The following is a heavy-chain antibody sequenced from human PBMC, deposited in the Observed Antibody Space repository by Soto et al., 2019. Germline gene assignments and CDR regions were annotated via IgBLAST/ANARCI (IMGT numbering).Heavy chain of an antibody. V-gene: IGHV1-18*01. Sequence: QVQLVQSGAEVKKPGASVKVSCKASGYTFTSYGISWVRQAPGQGLEWMGWISAYNGNTNYAQKLQGRVTMTTDTSTSTAYMELRSLRSDDTAVYYCARQDIVATIFDYHYYGMDVWGQGTTVTVSS. CDR3: ARQDIVATIFDYHYYGMDV. CDR1: GYTFTSYG. J-gene: IGHJ6*02. CDR2: ISAYNGNT. D-gene: IGHD5-12*01.